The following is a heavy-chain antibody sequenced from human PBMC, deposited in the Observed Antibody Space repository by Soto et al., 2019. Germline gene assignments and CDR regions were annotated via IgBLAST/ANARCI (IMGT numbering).Heavy chain of an antibody. V-gene: IGHV4-59*01. CDR1: GGSISSYY. Sequence: QVQLQESGPGLVKPSETLSLTCTVSGGSISSYYWSWIRQPPGKGLEWIVYIYYSGSTNYNPSLKSRVAISVDTSKSPVPLKLSSVPAAHTAVYYCARSYRRYCSGGSCYSYYYYYMDVWGKGTTVTVSS. D-gene: IGHD2-15*01. J-gene: IGHJ6*03. CDR2: IYYSGST. CDR3: ARSYRRYCSGGSCYSYYYYYMDV.